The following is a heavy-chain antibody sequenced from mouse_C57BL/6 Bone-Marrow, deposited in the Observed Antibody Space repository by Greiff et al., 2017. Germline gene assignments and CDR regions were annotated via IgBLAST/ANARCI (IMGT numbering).Heavy chain of an antibody. Sequence: QVQLQQPGAELVMPGASVKLSCKASGYTFTSYWMHWVKQRPGQGLEWIGEIDPSDSYTNYNQKFKGKSTLTVDKSSSTAYMQLSSLTYEDSAVYYCARSGYSNPLDYWGQGTSVTVSS. CDR2: IDPSDSYT. CDR3: ARSGYSNPLDY. CDR1: GYTFTSYW. V-gene: IGHV1-69*01. J-gene: IGHJ4*01. D-gene: IGHD2-5*01.